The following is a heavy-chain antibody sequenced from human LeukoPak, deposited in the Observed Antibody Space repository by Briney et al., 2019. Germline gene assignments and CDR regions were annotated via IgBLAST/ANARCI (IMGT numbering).Heavy chain of an antibody. CDR3: AKDGRLIYYYFMDV. Sequence: PGGSLRLSCAASKFTFSNYAMHWVRRAPGKGLEWVAVISYDGSNKYYADSVKGRFTISRDNSKNTLFLQMNSLRSEDTAVYYCAKDGRLIYYYFMDVWGKGTTVTISS. CDR1: KFTFSNYA. D-gene: IGHD2-15*01. V-gene: IGHV3-30*04. J-gene: IGHJ6*03. CDR2: ISYDGSNK.